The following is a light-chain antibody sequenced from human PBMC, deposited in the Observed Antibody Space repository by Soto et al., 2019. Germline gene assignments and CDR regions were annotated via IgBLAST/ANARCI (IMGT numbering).Light chain of an antibody. J-gene: IGLJ2*01. CDR2: DVS. Sequence: QSVLTQPPSVSGTPGQRVTISCTGTSSDVGGYNYVSWYQQHPGKAPKLMIYDVSNRPSGVSNRFSGSKSGNTASLTISGLQAEDEADYYCSSYTSSSTPVVFGGGTKLTVL. CDR1: SSDVGGYNY. V-gene: IGLV2-14*01. CDR3: SSYTSSSTPVV.